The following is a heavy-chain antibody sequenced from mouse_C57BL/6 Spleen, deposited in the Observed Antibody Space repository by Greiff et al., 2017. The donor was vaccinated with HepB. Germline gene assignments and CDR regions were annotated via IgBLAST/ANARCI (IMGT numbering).Heavy chain of an antibody. J-gene: IGHJ2*01. D-gene: IGHD4-1*01. CDR2: IHPNSGST. V-gene: IGHV1-64*01. CDR3: ARGLGFGY. CDR1: GYTFTSYW. Sequence: VQLQQPGAELVKSGASVKLSCKASGYTFTSYWMHWVKQRPGQGLEWIGMIHPNSGSTNYNEKFKSKATLTVDKSSSTAYMQLSSLTSEDSAVYCCARGLGFGYWGQLTTLTVSS.